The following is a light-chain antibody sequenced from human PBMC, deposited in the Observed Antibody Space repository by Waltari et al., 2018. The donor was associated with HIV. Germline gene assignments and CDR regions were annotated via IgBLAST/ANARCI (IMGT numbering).Light chain of an antibody. J-gene: IGLJ3*02. V-gene: IGLV3-1*01. CDR1: VLGDKY. CDR2: QDN. Sequence: SYEVTPPPSVAVSPGQTASITCSGYVLGDKYTCWYQQKPDQSPLLVIYQDNKRPSGIPGRFSSSSSGHTATLTISGTLPMDEADYYCQAWGSSTSGVFGTGTKLTVL. CDR3: QAWGSSTSGV.